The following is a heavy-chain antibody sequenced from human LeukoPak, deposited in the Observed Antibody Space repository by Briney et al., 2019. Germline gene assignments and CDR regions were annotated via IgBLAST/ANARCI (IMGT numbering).Heavy chain of an antibody. CDR1: GGSISSHY. V-gene: IGHV4-59*11. Sequence: SETLSLTCTVSGGSISSHYWSWIRQPPGKGLEWIGYIYYSGSTNYNPSLKSRVTISVDTSKNQFSLKLSSVTAADTGVYYCASSSSSHYYYYYMDVWGKGTTVTVSS. CDR2: IYYSGST. J-gene: IGHJ6*03. D-gene: IGHD6-6*01. CDR3: ASSSSSHYYYYYMDV.